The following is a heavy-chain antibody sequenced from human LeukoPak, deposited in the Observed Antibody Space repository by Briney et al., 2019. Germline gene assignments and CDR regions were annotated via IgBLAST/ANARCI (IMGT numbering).Heavy chain of an antibody. Sequence: SVKVSCKASGYTFASYGISWVRQAPGQGLEWRGGIIPIFGTANYAQKFQGRVTITADESTSTAYMELSSLRSEDTDVYYCAREGRGYSYGNPLFDYWGQGTLVTVSS. D-gene: IGHD5-18*01. CDR2: IIPIFGTA. CDR1: GYTFASYG. CDR3: AREGRGYSYGNPLFDY. V-gene: IGHV1-69*13. J-gene: IGHJ4*02.